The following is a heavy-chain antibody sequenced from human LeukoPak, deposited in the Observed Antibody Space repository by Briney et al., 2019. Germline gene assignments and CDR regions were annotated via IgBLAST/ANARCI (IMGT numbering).Heavy chain of an antibody. CDR3: ARGSKIYCSSTSCSDGMDV. CDR2: MNPNSGNT. CDR1: GYTFTSSD. V-gene: IGHV1-8*01. Sequence: ASVKVSCKASGYTFTSSDINWVRQATGQGLEWMGWMNPNSGNTGYAQKFQGRVTMTRNTSISTAYMELSSLRSEDTAVYYCARGSKIYCSSTSCSDGMDVWGQGTTVTVSS. D-gene: IGHD2-2*01. J-gene: IGHJ6*02.